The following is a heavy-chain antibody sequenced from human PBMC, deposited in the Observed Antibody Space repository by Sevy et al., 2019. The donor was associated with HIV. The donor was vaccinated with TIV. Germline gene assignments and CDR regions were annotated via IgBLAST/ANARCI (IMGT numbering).Heavy chain of an antibody. V-gene: IGHV3-30*18. Sequence: GGSLRLSCAASGFNFNNYSMNWVRQTPGKGLEWVAVISYDSTYKFFTDSVKGRFSISRDNSKNTVDLQLNSLRPEDTAVYYCAKDLKQFWPQDSYYGMDVWGLGTTVTVSS. CDR2: ISYDSTYK. D-gene: IGHD2-15*01. J-gene: IGHJ6*02. CDR3: AKDLKQFWPQDSYYGMDV. CDR1: GFNFNNYS.